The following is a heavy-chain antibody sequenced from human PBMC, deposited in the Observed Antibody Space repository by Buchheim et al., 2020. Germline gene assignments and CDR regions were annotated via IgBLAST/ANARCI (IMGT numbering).Heavy chain of an antibody. J-gene: IGHJ4*02. V-gene: IGHV3-23*01. Sequence: EVQLLESGGGLVQPGGSLRLSCAASGFTFSSYAMSWVRQAPGKGLEWVSAISGSGGSTYYADSVKGRFTISRDNSKKPLYLQMNSLRAEDTAVYYCAKRWGIQLWVRSYFDYWGQGTL. CDR3: AKRWGIQLWVRSYFDY. D-gene: IGHD5-18*01. CDR2: ISGSGGST. CDR1: GFTFSSYA.